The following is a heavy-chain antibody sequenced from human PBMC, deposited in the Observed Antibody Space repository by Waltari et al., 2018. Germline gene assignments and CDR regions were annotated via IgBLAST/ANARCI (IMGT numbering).Heavy chain of an antibody. CDR1: GGSISSSY. CDR2: IYYSGST. V-gene: IGHV4-59*01. Sequence: QVQLQESGPGLVKPSETLSLTCTVPGGSISSSYWSCIRQPPGKGLEWIGYIYYSGSTNYNPSLKSRVTISVDTSKNQFSLKLSSVTAADTAVYYCARASDYDFPQGNYYMDVWGKGTTVTVSS. J-gene: IGHJ6*03. CDR3: ARASDYDFPQGNYYMDV. D-gene: IGHD3-3*01.